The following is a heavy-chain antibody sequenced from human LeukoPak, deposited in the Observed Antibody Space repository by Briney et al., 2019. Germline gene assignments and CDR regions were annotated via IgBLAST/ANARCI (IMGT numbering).Heavy chain of an antibody. D-gene: IGHD1-26*01. CDR3: SRDLGVANTYYFDY. J-gene: IGHJ4*02. CDR1: GFTVSSSY. Sequence: PGGSLRLSCAASGFTVSSSYMSWVRQAPGKGLEWVSIISSGGTTYYADSVKGRFTISRDNSKNTVYLQVNSLRDEDTAVYYCSRDLGVANTYYFDYWGQGTMVTVSS. V-gene: IGHV3-66*01. CDR2: ISSGGTT.